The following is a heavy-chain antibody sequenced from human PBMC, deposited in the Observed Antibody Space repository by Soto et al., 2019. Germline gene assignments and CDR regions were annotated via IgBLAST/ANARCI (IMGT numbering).Heavy chain of an antibody. CDR1: GYAFSQFY. CDR2: INPNSGRT. V-gene: IGHV1-2*04. D-gene: IGHD4-17*01. CDR3: PRESAGTTATLDYYYFYMDV. Sequence: QVQLVQSGAEVKKPGASVKVSCKASGYAFSQFYIHWMRQAPGQGLEWMGWINPNSGRTNFAQNFQGWVTMTRDTSIKTVYMELSGLKSDATAVYYSPRESAGTTATLDYYYFYMDVWGKGTTVTVSS. J-gene: IGHJ6*03.